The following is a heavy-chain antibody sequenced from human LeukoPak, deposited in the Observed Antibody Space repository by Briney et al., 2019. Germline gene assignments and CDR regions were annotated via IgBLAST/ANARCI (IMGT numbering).Heavy chain of an antibody. V-gene: IGHV3-7*01. D-gene: IGHD1-26*01. CDR2: IGQDGSEA. Sequence: GGTLRLSCAASGFTFSSHDMNWVRQAPGKGLEWVANIGQDGSEAYYVDSVKGRFTISRDNAKNSLFLQMNSLRAEDTAVYYCARDKIVGATYLDYWGQGTLVTVSS. CDR1: GFTFSSHD. J-gene: IGHJ4*02. CDR3: ARDKIVGATYLDY.